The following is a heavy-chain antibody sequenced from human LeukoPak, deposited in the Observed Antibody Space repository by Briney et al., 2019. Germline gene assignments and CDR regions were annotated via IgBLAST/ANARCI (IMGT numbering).Heavy chain of an antibody. CDR3: ARDLAMSFDY. CDR2: ISSSSSYI. V-gene: IGHV3-21*01. J-gene: IGHJ4*02. CDR1: GFTFSSYS. D-gene: IGHD2-2*01. Sequence: GGSLRLSCAASGFTFSSYSMNWVRQAPGKGLEWVSSISSSSSYIYYADSVKGRFTISRDNAKNSLYLQINSLRAEDTAVYYCARDLAMSFDYWGQGTLVTVSS.